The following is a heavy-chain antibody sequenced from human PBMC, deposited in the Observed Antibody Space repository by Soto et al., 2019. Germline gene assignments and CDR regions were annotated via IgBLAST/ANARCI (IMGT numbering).Heavy chain of an antibody. J-gene: IGHJ6*03. D-gene: IGHD5-12*01. V-gene: IGHV1-46*03. CDR1: GYTFTSYY. CDR3: ARDLASGYDPYYFYYYMDV. Sequence: QVQLVQSGAEVKKPGASVKVSCKASGYTFTSYYMHWVRQAPGQGLEWMGIINPSGGSTSYAQKFQGRVTMTRDTSTSTVYMELSSLRSEDTAVYYCARDLASGYDPYYFYYYMDVWGKGTTVTVSS. CDR2: INPSGGST.